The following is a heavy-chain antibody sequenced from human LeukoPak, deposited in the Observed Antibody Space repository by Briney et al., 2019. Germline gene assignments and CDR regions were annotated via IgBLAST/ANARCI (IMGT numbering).Heavy chain of an antibody. J-gene: IGHJ6*04. D-gene: IGHD4-17*01. V-gene: IGHV4-34*01. CDR1: GGSFSGYY. CDR3: ARESVTTPGPYYGMDV. Sequence: SETLSLTCAVYGGSFSGYYWSWIRQPPGKGLEWIGEINHSGSTNYNPSLKSRVTISVDTSKNQFSLKLSSVTAAATAVYYCARESVTTPGPYYGMDVWGKGTTVTVSS. CDR2: INHSGST.